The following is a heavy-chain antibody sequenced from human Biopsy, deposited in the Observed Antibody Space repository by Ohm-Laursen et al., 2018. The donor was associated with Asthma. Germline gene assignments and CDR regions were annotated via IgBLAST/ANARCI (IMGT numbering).Heavy chain of an antibody. CDR1: GFTFSSYS. V-gene: IGHV3-21*01. Sequence: SLRLSCAASGFTFSSYSMNWVRQAPGKGLEWVSSISSSSSYIYYADSVKGRFTISRDNAKNSLYLQMNSPRAEATAVYYCARVDTIFGVVIPIYYYYGMDVWGQGTTVTVSS. D-gene: IGHD3-3*01. CDR2: ISSSSSYI. CDR3: ARVDTIFGVVIPIYYYYGMDV. J-gene: IGHJ6*02.